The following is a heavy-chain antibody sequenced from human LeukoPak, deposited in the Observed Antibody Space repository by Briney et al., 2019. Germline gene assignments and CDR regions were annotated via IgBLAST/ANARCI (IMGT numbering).Heavy chain of an antibody. J-gene: IGHJ6*02. CDR3: AQEDVVLVDAVRYYYYGMDV. V-gene: IGHV1-46*01. D-gene: IGHD2-8*01. CDR2: INPSGGST. Sequence: ASVKVFCKASGYNFISYYMHWVRQAPGQGLEWMGIINPSGGSTSYAQKFQDRVTMTRDTFTSTVYMELSSLKSEDTAVYYCAQEDVVLVDAVRYYYYGMDVWGRGTTVTVSS. CDR1: GYNFISYY.